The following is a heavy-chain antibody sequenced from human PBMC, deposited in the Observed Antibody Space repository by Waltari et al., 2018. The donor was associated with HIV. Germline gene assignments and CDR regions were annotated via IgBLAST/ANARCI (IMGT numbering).Heavy chain of an antibody. V-gene: IGHV3-23*04. CDR2: ISGGGSSR. CDR1: GFTFKNYG. J-gene: IGHJ4*02. D-gene: IGHD5-18*01. Sequence: EVQLVESGGALVQPGRSLSLSCVGSGFTFKNYGMTWLRQAPGKLRCGVAVISGGGSSRHYAAAVKGRVPITGDNSKNTLYLQRNSLGVEDTAVYFCAKGGYGYARGILDSWGQGTLVLVSS. CDR3: AKGGYGYARGILDS.